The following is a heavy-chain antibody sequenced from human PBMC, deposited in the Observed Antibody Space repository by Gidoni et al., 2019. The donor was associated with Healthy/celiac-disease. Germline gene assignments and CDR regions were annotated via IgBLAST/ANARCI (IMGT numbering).Heavy chain of an antibody. CDR1: GFTFSSYG. CDR3: SKDLGVNEGGYDFDAFDI. J-gene: IGHJ3*02. D-gene: IGHD5-12*01. V-gene: IGHV3-30*18. CDR2: ISYDGSNK. Sequence: QVKLVESGGGVVQPGRSLRLSCAASGFTFSSYGMHWVRQDPGKGLEWVAVISYDGSNKYYADSVKGRFTISRDNSKITLYLQINSLRAEDTAVYYCSKDLGVNEGGYDFDAFDIWGQGTMVTVSS.